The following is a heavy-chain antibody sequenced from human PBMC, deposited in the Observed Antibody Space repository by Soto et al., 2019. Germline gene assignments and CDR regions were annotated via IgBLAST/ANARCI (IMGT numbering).Heavy chain of an antibody. CDR2: INTYNGKT. CDR3: SRDRLTLTTSLVFDY. V-gene: IGHV1-18*01. D-gene: IGHD4-17*01. Sequence: QVQLVQSGAEVKRPGASVRLSCKASGYTFTNYGLSWLRQAPGQGLEWMGWINTYNGKTHYPQRFQGRVTMTTDTSXTTAHMELTNLRSDDTAVYYCSRDRLTLTTSLVFDYWGQGTLVTVSS. CDR1: GYTFTNYG. J-gene: IGHJ4*02.